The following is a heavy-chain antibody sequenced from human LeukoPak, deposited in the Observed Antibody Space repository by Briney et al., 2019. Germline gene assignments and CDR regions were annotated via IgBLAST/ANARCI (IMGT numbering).Heavy chain of an antibody. CDR1: GGSISSYY. D-gene: IGHD3-22*01. J-gene: IGHJ4*02. CDR2: IYYSGST. Sequence: SETLSLTCTVSGGSISSYYWSWIRQPPGKGLEWIGYIYYSGSTNYNPSLKSRVTISVDTSKNQFSLELSSVTAADTAVYYCASVYFDNSGYNRYDYWGQGTLVTVSS. CDR3: ASVYFDNSGYNRYDY. V-gene: IGHV4-59*08.